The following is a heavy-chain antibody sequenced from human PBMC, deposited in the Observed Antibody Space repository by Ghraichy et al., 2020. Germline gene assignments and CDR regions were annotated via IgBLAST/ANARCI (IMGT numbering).Heavy chain of an antibody. D-gene: IGHD5-18*01. V-gene: IGHV3-23*01. CDR3: AKELIGYTYGPGDY. CDR2: ISGSGDST. J-gene: IGHJ4*02. Sequence: GGSLRLSCAASGFTFSNYAMSWVRQAPGKGLEWVSTISGSGDSTYYADSVKGRFTISRDSSKNTLYVQMNSLRAEDTAVYYCAKELIGYTYGPGDYWGQGTLVTVSS. CDR1: GFTFSNYA.